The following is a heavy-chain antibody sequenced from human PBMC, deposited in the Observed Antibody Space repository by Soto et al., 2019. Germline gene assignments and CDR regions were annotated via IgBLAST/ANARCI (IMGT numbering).Heavy chain of an antibody. J-gene: IGHJ6*02. CDR1: GGSFTGYY. CDR3: ARTGGMDL. Sequence: QVQLQQWGAGLLKPSETLSLTCAVYGGSFTGYYWSWLRQPPGKGPEWIGEINHSGSTNYNPSLENRVTISVDTSNNQFSLKLNSVSAAHSAVYYCARTGGMDLWSQGVTVTVSS. V-gene: IGHV4-34*01. CDR2: INHSGST.